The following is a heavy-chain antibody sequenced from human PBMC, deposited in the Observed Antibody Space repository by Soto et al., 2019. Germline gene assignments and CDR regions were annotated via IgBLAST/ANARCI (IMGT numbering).Heavy chain of an antibody. D-gene: IGHD3-10*01. V-gene: IGHV4-34*02. Sequence: QVQLQQWGAGLLRPSETLSLTCAFYGGSFDDFYWSWVRQSPGKGLVWVGEISHDGGTNYSPSLASRVSISVDTSKNQFSLQLRSVTAADTGLYYCARGQLVWYGDLTPYHRDMDVWGQGTTVTVSS. J-gene: IGHJ6*02. CDR2: ISHDGGT. CDR3: ARGQLVWYGDLTPYHRDMDV. CDR1: GGSFDDFY.